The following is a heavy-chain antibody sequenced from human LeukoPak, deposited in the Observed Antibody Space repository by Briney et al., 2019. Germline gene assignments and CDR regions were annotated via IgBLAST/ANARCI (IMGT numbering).Heavy chain of an antibody. V-gene: IGHV3-74*01. D-gene: IGHD5-18*01. CDR3: ARDHGVGIQPGLGY. J-gene: IGHJ4*02. CDR1: GFTFSDYY. CDR2: INGDGSDP. Sequence: GGSLRLSCAASGFTFSDYYMSWIRQAPGKGLEWVSRINGDGSDPSYADFVKGRFTISRDNAKSTLYLQMNSLRAEDTAVYYCARDHGVGIQPGLGYWGQGTLVTVSS.